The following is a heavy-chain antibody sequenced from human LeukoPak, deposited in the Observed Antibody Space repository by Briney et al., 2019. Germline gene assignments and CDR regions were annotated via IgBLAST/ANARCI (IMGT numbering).Heavy chain of an antibody. Sequence: GGSLRLSCAASGFTFSTYWMSWVRQAPGKGLEWVANIRQDGSDKYYVDSVKGRFTISRDNAKNTLYLQMNSLRAEDTAVYYCARDGGSAMPFDYWGQGTLVTVSS. CDR1: GFTFSTYW. D-gene: IGHD2-2*01. V-gene: IGHV3-7*01. J-gene: IGHJ4*02. CDR3: ARDGGSAMPFDY. CDR2: IRQDGSDK.